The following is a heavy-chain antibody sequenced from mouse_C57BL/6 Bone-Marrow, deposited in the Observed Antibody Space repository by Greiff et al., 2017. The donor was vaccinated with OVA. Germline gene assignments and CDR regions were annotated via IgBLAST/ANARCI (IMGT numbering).Heavy chain of an antibody. CDR2: INPNYGTT. D-gene: IGHD1-1*01. J-gene: IGHJ4*01. CDR1: GYSFTDYN. CDR3: AMGITTVVAGYDAMDY. Sequence: VQLKESGPELVKPGASVKISCKASGYSFTDYNMNWVKQSNGKSLEWIGVINPNYGTTSYNQKFKGKATLTVDQSSSTAYMQLNSLTSEDSAVYYCAMGITTVVAGYDAMDYWGQGTSVTVSS. V-gene: IGHV1-39*01.